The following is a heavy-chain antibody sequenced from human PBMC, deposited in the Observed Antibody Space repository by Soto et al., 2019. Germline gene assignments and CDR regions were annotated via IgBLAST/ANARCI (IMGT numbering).Heavy chain of an antibody. CDR3: AIGGGLLAARWHDEL. CDR1: GYSFTNYC. V-gene: IGHV1-46*01. D-gene: IGHD2-15*01. CDR2: IKPRTGST. J-gene: IGHJ2*01. Sequence: QVQLVQSGADVKKPGTSVKVSCKAAGYSFTNYCMYWVRQAPGQGLEWMGMIKPRTGSTRYAQKFQDRVTLTRDTSTTTVYMELSTLISDASAVYYCAIGGGLLAARWHDELWGSGTLVTVSS.